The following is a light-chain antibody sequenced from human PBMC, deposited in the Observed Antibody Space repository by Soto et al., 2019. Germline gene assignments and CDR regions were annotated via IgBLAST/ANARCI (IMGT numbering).Light chain of an antibody. CDR1: QSVSSSY. V-gene: IGKV3-20*01. CDR2: GAS. Sequence: EIVLTQSPGTLSLSPGERATLSCRASQSVSSSYLAWYQQKPGQAPRLLIYGASSRATGIPASFSGSGSGTDCTLTISRLETEDFAVYYCQQYGSSPLTFGGGTKVEIK. CDR3: QQYGSSPLT. J-gene: IGKJ4*01.